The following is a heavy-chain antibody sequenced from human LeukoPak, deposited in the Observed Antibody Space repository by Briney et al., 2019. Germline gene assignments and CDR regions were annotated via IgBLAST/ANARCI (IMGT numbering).Heavy chain of an antibody. V-gene: IGHV4-59*01. D-gene: IGHD1-26*01. CDR3: ARDRRPYCGSFSGSFDY. CDR2: IYYSGST. CDR1: GGSISSYY. Sequence: PSETLSLTCTVSGGSISSYYWSWIRQPPGKGLEWVGYIYYSGSTNYNASLKSRVTISLDTYKNQFSLKQISVPAADTAAYYCARDRRPYCGSFSGSFDYWGQGTLVTVSS. J-gene: IGHJ4*02.